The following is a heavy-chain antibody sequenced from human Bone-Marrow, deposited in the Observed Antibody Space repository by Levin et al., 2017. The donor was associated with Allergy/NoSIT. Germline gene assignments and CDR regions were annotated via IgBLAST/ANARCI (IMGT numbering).Heavy chain of an antibody. CDR3: ARGHAINNSGYDYPFDY. CDR2: IWYDGSNK. V-gene: IGHV3-33*01. J-gene: IGHJ4*02. D-gene: IGHD5-12*01. CDR1: GFTFSSYG. Sequence: PGGSLRLSCAASGFTFSSYGMHWVRQAPGKGLEWVAVIWYDGSNKYYADSVKGRFTISRDNSKNTLYLQMNSLRAEDTAVYYCARGHAINNSGYDYPFDYWGQGTLVTVSS.